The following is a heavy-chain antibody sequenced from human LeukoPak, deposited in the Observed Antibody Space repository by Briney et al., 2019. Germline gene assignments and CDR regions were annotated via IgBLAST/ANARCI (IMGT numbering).Heavy chain of an antibody. V-gene: IGHV4-59*01. CDR1: GGSISSYY. D-gene: IGHD3-22*01. CDR2: IYYSGST. J-gene: IGHJ4*02. Sequence: SETLSLTCTVSGGSISSYYWSWIRQPPGKGLEWIGYIYYSGSTNYNPSLKSRVTISVDTSKNQFSLKLSSVTAADTAVYYCARDKSSGVSDYWGQGTLVTVSS. CDR3: ARDKSSGVSDY.